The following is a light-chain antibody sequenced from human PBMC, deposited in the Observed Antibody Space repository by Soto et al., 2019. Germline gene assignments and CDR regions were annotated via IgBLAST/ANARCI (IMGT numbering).Light chain of an antibody. V-gene: IGLV2-23*02. J-gene: IGLJ2*01. CDR2: EVS. CDR3: CSYAGSCTVV. Sequence: QSVLTQPAYVSGSPGQSITISCTGTSSDVGSYNLVSWYQQHPGKAPKLMIYEVSKRPSGVSNRFSGSKSGNTASLTISGLQAEDEADYYCCSYAGSCTVVFGGGTKVTVL. CDR1: SSDVGSYNL.